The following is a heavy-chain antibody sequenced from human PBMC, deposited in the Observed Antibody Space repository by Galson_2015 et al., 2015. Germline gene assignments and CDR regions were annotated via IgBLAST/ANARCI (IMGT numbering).Heavy chain of an antibody. CDR3: AREPDFGGYYGSGDHFDY. V-gene: IGHV6-1*01. Sequence: AAWNWIRQSPSRGLEWLGRTYYSSKWYDDYAVSVKSRITINPDASKNQFSLQLNSVTPEDTAVYYCAREPDFGGYYGSGDHFDYWGQGTLVTVSS. J-gene: IGHJ4*02. CDR1: AA. D-gene: IGHD3-10*01. CDR2: TYYSSKWYD.